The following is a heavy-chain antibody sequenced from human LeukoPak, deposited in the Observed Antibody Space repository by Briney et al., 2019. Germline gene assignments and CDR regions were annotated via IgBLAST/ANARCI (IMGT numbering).Heavy chain of an antibody. CDR1: DFTVSSNY. CDR2: IYSNGST. Sequence: GGSLRLSCATSDFTVSSNYMSWVRQAPGKGLEWVSIIYSNGSTYYADSMKGRFTISRDNSKNTLFLQMNSLRAEDTAVYFCVRDESYSSDYWGQGTLVTVSS. V-gene: IGHV3-53*01. D-gene: IGHD6-13*01. J-gene: IGHJ4*02. CDR3: VRDESYSSDY.